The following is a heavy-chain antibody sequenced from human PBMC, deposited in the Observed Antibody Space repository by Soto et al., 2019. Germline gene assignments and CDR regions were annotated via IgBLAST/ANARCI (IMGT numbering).Heavy chain of an antibody. J-gene: IGHJ6*02. D-gene: IGHD3-16*01. CDR1: GYTFTTYG. V-gene: IGHV1-18*01. CDR3: AGEGEMPYYYYGLDV. Sequence: QVQLVQSGAEVRKPGASVKDSCKASGYTFTTYGISWVRQAPGQGLEWMGWISGYNGHTKYAQKFQGRVTMTTDTSPITVYMDLRSLSSADTAVYYCAGEGEMPYYYYGLDVWGQGTTVTVSS. CDR2: ISGYNGHT.